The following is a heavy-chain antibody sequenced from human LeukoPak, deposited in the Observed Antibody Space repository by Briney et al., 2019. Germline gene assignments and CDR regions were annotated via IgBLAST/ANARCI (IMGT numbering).Heavy chain of an antibody. CDR3: ARDAPRLYYDSSGYYYGAFDI. Sequence: ASVKVSCKASGYTFTSYDINWVRQATGQGLEWMGWMNPNSGNTGYAQKFQGRVTMTRNTPISTAYMELSSLRSDDTAVYYCARDAPRLYYDSSGYYYGAFDIWGQGTMVTVSS. V-gene: IGHV1-8*01. D-gene: IGHD3-22*01. J-gene: IGHJ3*02. CDR1: GYTFTSYD. CDR2: MNPNSGNT.